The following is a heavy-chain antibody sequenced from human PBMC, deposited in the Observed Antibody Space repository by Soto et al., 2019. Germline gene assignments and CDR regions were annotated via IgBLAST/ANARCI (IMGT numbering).Heavy chain of an antibody. J-gene: IGHJ4*02. CDR3: AREMAVTNSKDY. CDR1: GGSISSGGYY. Sequence: QVQLQESGPGLVKPSQTLSLTCTVSGGSISSGGYYWSWIRQHPGKGLEWIGYIYYSGSTYYNPSLKRRVTISVDTSKNEFSLKLSPVTAADTAVYYCAREMAVTNSKDYWGQGTLVTVSS. D-gene: IGHD2-21*02. CDR2: IYYSGST. V-gene: IGHV4-31*03.